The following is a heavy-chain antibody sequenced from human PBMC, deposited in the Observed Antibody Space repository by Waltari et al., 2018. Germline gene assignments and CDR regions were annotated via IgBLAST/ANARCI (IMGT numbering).Heavy chain of an antibody. CDR2: IYYSGST. Sequence: QVQLQESGPGLVKPSETLSLTCTVSGGAISSYYWICIRQPPGKGLEWIGYIYYSGSTNYNPSRKSRVTISVDTSKNKCSLKLSSVTAADTAVYYCARDQLGSGYYYVGWFDPWGQGTLVTVSS. CDR3: ARDQLGSGYYYVGWFDP. CDR1: GGAISSYY. V-gene: IGHV4-59*01. D-gene: IGHD3-22*01. J-gene: IGHJ5*02.